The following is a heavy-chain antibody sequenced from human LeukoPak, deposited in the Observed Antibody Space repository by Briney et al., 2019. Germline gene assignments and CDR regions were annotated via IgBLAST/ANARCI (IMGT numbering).Heavy chain of an antibody. CDR2: ISGSGGST. CDR1: GFTFSSYA. D-gene: IGHD1-26*01. V-gene: IGHV3-23*01. CDR3: VKGINSGTYYYFDF. Sequence: PGGSLRLSCAASGFTFSSYAMSWVRQAPGKGLEWVSAISGSGGSTYYADSVKGRFTISRDNSKNTLYLQMNSLRADDTAVYYCVKGINSGTYYYFDFWGQGTLVTVSS. J-gene: IGHJ4*02.